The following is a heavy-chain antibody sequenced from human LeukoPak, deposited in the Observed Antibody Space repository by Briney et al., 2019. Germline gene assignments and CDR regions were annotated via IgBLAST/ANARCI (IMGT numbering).Heavy chain of an antibody. Sequence: GGSLRLSCASSGFNFANHAMSWVRQTAGKGLEWVSAISGGGDITYYADSVKGRFTISRDNSKDTLFLQMHSLRPGDTAVYYCVREDTPATANYWGQGTLVTISS. CDR3: VREDTPATANY. D-gene: IGHD2-21*02. CDR1: GFNFANHA. V-gene: IGHV3-23*01. CDR2: ISGGGDIT. J-gene: IGHJ4*02.